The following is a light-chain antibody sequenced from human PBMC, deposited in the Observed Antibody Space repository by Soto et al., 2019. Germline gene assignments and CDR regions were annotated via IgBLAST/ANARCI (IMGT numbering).Light chain of an antibody. V-gene: IGKV1-5*03. CDR3: QHYNSYSPRLT. Sequence: DIQMTQSPSTLSASVGDRVTITCRASQSISNWLAWYQQKPGKAPKLLIYRASSLESGVPSRFSGSGSGTEFTLTISSLQPDDFATYYCQHYNSYSPRLTFGGGTKVETK. CDR2: RAS. J-gene: IGKJ4*01. CDR1: QSISNW.